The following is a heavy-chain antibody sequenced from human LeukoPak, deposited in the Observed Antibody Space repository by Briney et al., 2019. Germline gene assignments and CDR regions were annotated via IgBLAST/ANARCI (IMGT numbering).Heavy chain of an antibody. Sequence: ASVKVSCKVSGYTLTELSMHWVRQAPGKGLEWMGGFDPEDGETIYAQKFQGRVTMTEDTSTDTAYMELSGLRSEDTAVYYCATSGSYYRPPFDYWGQGTLVTVSS. CDR1: GYTLTELS. D-gene: IGHD3-10*01. J-gene: IGHJ4*02. CDR2: FDPEDGET. V-gene: IGHV1-24*01. CDR3: ATSGSYYRPPFDY.